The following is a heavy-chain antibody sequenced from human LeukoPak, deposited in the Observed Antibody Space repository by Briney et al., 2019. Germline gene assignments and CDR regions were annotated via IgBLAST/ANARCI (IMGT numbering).Heavy chain of an antibody. Sequence: ASVKVSCKASGGTFSSYAISWVRQAPGQGLEWMGGIIPIFGTANYAQKFQGRVTITADESTSTAYMELSSLRSEDTAVYYCATDPDYGDYGAFDIWGQGTMVTVSP. J-gene: IGHJ3*02. V-gene: IGHV1-69*13. CDR1: GGTFSSYA. D-gene: IGHD4-17*01. CDR2: IIPIFGTA. CDR3: ATDPDYGDYGAFDI.